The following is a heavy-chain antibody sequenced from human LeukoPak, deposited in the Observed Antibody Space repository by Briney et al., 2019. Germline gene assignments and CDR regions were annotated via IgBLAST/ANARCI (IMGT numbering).Heavy chain of an antibody. V-gene: IGHV3-7*01. Sequence: GGSLRLSCAASDFSFSNYLMTWVRQAPGKGLEWVANIKQDGSEKYYVDSVRGRFTISRDNAKNSLYLQMNSLRAEDTAVYYCARDRGDYYDSSGYCYDYWGQGTLVTVSS. J-gene: IGHJ4*02. D-gene: IGHD3-22*01. CDR1: DFSFSNYL. CDR2: IKQDGSEK. CDR3: ARDRGDYYDSSGYCYDY.